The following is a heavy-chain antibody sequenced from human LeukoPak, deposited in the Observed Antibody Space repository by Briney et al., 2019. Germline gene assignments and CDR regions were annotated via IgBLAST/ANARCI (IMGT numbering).Heavy chain of an antibody. V-gene: IGHV3-21*01. CDR2: ISSGSSYI. J-gene: IGHJ6*02. Sequence: GGSLRLSCAASGFTFSSYSMNWVRQAPGKGLEWVSSISSGSSYIYYADSVKGRFTISRDNAKNSLYLQMNSLRAEDTAVYYCAREFVVVVAASYYYYYGMDVWGQGTTVTVSS. CDR1: GFTFSSYS. CDR3: AREFVVVVAASYYYYYGMDV. D-gene: IGHD2-15*01.